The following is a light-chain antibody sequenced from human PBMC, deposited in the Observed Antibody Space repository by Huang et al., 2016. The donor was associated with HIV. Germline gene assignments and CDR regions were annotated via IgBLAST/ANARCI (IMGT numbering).Light chain of an antibody. CDR1: QGITNY. V-gene: IGKV1-27*01. CDR2: AAS. Sequence: DIQMTQSPSSLSASIGDRVTITCRASQGITNYLAWYQQKPGTVPKLLIHAASTLQSGVPSRFSGSGFGTVFTLTISSLQPEDVATYYCQKYDSAPRTFGQGTKVEIK. J-gene: IGKJ1*01. CDR3: QKYDSAPRT.